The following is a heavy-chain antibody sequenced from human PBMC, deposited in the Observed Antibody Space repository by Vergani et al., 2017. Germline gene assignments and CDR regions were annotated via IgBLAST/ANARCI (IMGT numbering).Heavy chain of an antibody. CDR2: IWYDGSNK. V-gene: IGHV3-33*01. J-gene: IGHJ6*02. D-gene: IGHD3-10*01. CDR3: ARETPSYYYGSGSSPYYYGMDV. Sequence: QVQLVESGGGVVQPGRSLRLSCAASGFTFSSYGMHWVRQAPGKGLEWVAVIWYDGSNKYYADSVKGGFTISRDNSKNTLYLQMNILRAEDTAVYYCARETPSYYYGSGSSPYYYGMDVWGQGTTVTVSS. CDR1: GFTFSSYG.